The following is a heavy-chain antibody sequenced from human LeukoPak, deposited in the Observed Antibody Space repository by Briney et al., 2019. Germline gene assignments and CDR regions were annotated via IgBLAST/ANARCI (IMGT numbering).Heavy chain of an antibody. CDR1: GYTFTGYY. V-gene: IGHV1-2*02. J-gene: IGHJ4*02. D-gene: IGHD6-19*01. CDR2: INPNSGGT. CDR3: AREYSSGWCVSY. Sequence: ASVKVSCKASGYTFTGYYIHWVRQAPGQGLEWMGWINPNSGGTIYAQKFQGRVTMTRDTSISTAYMELSGLTSDDTAVYYCAREYSSGWCVSYWGQGTLVTVSS.